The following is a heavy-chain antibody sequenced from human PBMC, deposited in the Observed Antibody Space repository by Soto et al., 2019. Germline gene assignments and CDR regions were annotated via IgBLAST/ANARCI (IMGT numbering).Heavy chain of an antibody. V-gene: IGHV4-31*03. Sequence: QVQLQESGPGLVKPSQTLSLTCTVSGGSISSGGYYWSWIRQHPGKGLEWIGYIYYSGSTYYNPSLKSRVTISVDTSKNQFSLKLSSVTAADTAVYYCARSKDTRDELTYWYFDLWGRGTLVAVSS. CDR3: ARSKDTRDELTYWYFDL. CDR2: IYYSGST. J-gene: IGHJ2*01. CDR1: GGSISSGGYY. D-gene: IGHD2-15*01.